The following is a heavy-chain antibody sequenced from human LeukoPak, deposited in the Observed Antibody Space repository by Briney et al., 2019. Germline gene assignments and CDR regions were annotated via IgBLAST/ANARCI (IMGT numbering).Heavy chain of an antibody. V-gene: IGHV1-2*02. Sequence: ASVKVSCEASGYTFSGFYMHWVRQAPGQGLEWMGWINPNSGGTNYAQKFQGRVTMTRDTSISTAYMELSSLRSDDTAVYYCARVPGFSRGGHFDYWGQGTLVTVSS. J-gene: IGHJ4*02. CDR3: ARVPGFSRGGHFDY. D-gene: IGHD3-10*01. CDR2: INPNSGGT. CDR1: GYTFSGFY.